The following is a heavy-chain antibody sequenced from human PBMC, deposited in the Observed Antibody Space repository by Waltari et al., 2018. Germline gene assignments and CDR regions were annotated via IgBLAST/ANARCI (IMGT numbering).Heavy chain of an antibody. J-gene: IGHJ6*02. V-gene: IGHV3-33*01. D-gene: IGHD2-2*01. CDR1: GFTFMSYG. CDR2: IWYDGSNK. Sequence: QVQLVESGGGVVQPGRSLRLSCAASGFTFMSYGMHWVRQAPGKGLEWVAVIWYDGSNKYYADSVKGRFTISRDNSKNTLYLQMNSLRAEDTAVYYCARDSGCSSTSCYGMDVWGQGTTVTVSS. CDR3: ARDSGCSSTSCYGMDV.